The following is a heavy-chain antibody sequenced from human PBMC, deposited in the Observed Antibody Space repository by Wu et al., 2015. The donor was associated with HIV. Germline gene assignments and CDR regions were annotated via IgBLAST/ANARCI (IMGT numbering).Heavy chain of an antibody. D-gene: IGHD3-22*01. Sequence: QVQLVQSGAEVKKPGASVKVSCKASGYTFTSYDINWVRQATGQGLEWMGWMNPXSGNTGYAQKFQGRVTMTRNTSISTAYMELSSLRSEDTAVYYCARGPVYYYDSSGYYLLDYWGQGTLVTVSS. V-gene: IGHV1-8*01. CDR2: MNPXSGNT. CDR3: ARGPVYYYDSSGYYLLDY. CDR1: GYTFTSYD. J-gene: IGHJ4*02.